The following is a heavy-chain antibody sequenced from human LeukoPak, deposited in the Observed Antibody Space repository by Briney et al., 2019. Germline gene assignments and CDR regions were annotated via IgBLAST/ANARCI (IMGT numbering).Heavy chain of an antibody. V-gene: IGHV3-23*01. Sequence: GGSLRLSCTGSGFTFSIYAMSWVRQAPGKGPEWVSAISGGGGNTYYAGSVKGRFTISRDDSKNTLFLQMNSLRVEDTAVYYCANSPYVGDHGGPSAWGQGTLVTVSS. CDR1: GFTFSIYA. CDR2: ISGGGGNT. J-gene: IGHJ5*02. D-gene: IGHD4-23*01. CDR3: ANSPYVGDHGGPSA.